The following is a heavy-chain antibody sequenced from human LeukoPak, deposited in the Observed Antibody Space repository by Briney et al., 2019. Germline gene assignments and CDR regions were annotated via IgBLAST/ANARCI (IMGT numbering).Heavy chain of an antibody. J-gene: IGHJ5*02. D-gene: IGHD6-13*01. Sequence: PSETLSLTCTVSGGSISSYYWSWIRQPPGKGLGWIGYIYYSGSTNYNPSLKSRVTISVDTSKNQFSLKLSSVTAADTAVYYCARDWSSSWGEDWFDPWGQGTLVTVSS. V-gene: IGHV4-59*01. CDR2: IYYSGST. CDR3: ARDWSSSWGEDWFDP. CDR1: GGSISSYY.